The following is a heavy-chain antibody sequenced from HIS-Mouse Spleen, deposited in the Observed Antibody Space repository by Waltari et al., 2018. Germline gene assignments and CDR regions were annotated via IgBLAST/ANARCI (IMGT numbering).Heavy chain of an antibody. V-gene: IGHV4-39*07. D-gene: IGHD6-13*01. Sequence: QLQLQESGPALVKPSETLSLTCPVPCGSISSSSYVWGWIRQPPGKGREWIGSIYYRGRTYYNPSLKSRVTISVDTSKNQFSLKLSSVTAADTAVYYCAREIPYSSSWYDWYFDLWGRGTLVTVSS. CDR1: CGSISSSSYV. J-gene: IGHJ2*01. CDR3: AREIPYSSSWYDWYFDL. CDR2: IYYRGRT.